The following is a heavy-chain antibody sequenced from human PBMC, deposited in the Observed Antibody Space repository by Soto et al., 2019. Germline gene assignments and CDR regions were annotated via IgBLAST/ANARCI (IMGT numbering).Heavy chain of an antibody. J-gene: IGHJ5*02. Sequence: SVKVSCKASGGTFSSYTISWVRQAPGQGLEWMGRIIPILGIANYAQKFQGRVTITADKSTSTAYMELSSLRSEDTAVYYCARDLSRPGAWFDPWGQGTLVTVSS. CDR1: GGTFSSYT. CDR3: ARDLSRPGAWFDP. V-gene: IGHV1-69*04. D-gene: IGHD3-10*01. CDR2: IIPILGIA.